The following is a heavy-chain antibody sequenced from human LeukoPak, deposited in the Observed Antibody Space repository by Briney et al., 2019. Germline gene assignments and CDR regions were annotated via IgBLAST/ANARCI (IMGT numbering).Heavy chain of an antibody. J-gene: IGHJ4*02. CDR3: AKGYQLLSTPTFDY. CDR2: ISWNSGSI. Sequence: GRSLRLSCTASGFTFDDYAMHWVRQAPGKGLEWVSGISWNSGSIGYADSVKGRFTISRDNAKNSLYLQMNSLRAEDMALYYCAKGYQLLSTPTFDYWGQGTLVTVSS. CDR1: GFTFDDYA. D-gene: IGHD2-2*01. V-gene: IGHV3-9*03.